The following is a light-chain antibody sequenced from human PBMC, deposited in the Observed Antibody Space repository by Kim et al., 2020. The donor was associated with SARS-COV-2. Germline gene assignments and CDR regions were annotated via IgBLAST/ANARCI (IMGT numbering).Light chain of an antibody. CDR3: QSYDSSLVV. V-gene: IGLV1-40*01. J-gene: IGLJ3*02. CDR2: GNS. CDR1: SSDSGAGYD. Sequence: PGQRVPTSVPGSSSDSGAGYDSLCYQQPPGPAHHLLIYGNSKRPSGAPHRLCASKSGTSASLAITGLPAEDDADYYCQSYDSSLVVFGAGTQLAVL.